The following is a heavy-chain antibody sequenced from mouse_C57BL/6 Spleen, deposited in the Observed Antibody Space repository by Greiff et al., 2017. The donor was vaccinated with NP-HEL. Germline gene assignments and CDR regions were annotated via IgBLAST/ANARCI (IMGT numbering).Heavy chain of an antibody. J-gene: IGHJ1*03. CDR1: GYTFTDYY. Sequence: VQLQQSGPELVKPGASVKISCKASGYTFTDYYMNWVKQSHGKSLEWIGDINPNNGGTSYNQKFKGKATLTVDKSSSTAYMELRSLTSEDSAVYYCVWWYFDVWGTGTTVTVSS. CDR2: INPNNGGT. V-gene: IGHV1-26*01. CDR3: VWWYFDV.